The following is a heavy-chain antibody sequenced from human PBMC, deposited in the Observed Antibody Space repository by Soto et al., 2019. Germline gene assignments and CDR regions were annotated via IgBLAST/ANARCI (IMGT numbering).Heavy chain of an antibody. J-gene: IGHJ4*02. V-gene: IGHV1-69*12. D-gene: IGHD3-22*01. Sequence: QVQLVQSGAEVKKPGSSVKVSCKASGGTFSSYAISWVRQAPGQGLEWMGGIIPIFGTANYAQKFQGRVTITADESTSTAYMELGTLRSADTVVYYCASGYYFDSSGYSPSFDYWGQGTQVTVSS. CDR1: GGTFSSYA. CDR3: ASGYYFDSSGYSPSFDY. CDR2: IIPIFGTA.